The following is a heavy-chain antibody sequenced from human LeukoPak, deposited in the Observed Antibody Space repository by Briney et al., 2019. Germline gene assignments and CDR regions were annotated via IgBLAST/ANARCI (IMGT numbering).Heavy chain of an antibody. CDR3: ARDKWEPAFDI. CDR1: GGSISSYY. Sequence: PSETLSLTCTVSGGSISSYYWSWIRQPPGQGLEWIGYIYYSGSTNYNPSLKSRVTISVDTSKNQFSLKLSSVTAADTAVYYCARDKWEPAFDIWGQGTMVTVSS. J-gene: IGHJ3*02. CDR2: IYYSGST. V-gene: IGHV4-59*01. D-gene: IGHD1-26*01.